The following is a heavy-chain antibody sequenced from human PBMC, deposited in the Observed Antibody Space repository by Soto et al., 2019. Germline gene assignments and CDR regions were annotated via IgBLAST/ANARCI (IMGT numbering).Heavy chain of an antibody. CDR1: GFTFSSSA. CDR3: AKDGDSSGYYYRFFQH. V-gene: IGHV3-23*01. Sequence: GGSLRLSCAASGFTFSSSAMSWVRRAPGKGLEWVSSISDSGGSTFYADTVKGRFTISRDNSKNTLYLQMNSLRAEDTAVYYCAKDGDSSGYYYRFFQHWGQGTLVTVSS. J-gene: IGHJ1*01. CDR2: ISDSGGST. D-gene: IGHD3-22*01.